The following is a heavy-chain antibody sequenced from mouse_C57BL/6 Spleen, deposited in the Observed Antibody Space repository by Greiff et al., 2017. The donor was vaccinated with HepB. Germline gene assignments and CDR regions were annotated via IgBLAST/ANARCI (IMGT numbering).Heavy chain of an antibody. CDR2: IYPGDGDT. Sequence: QVQLQQSGAELVKPGASVKISCKASGYAFSSYWMNWVKQRPGKGLEWIGQIYPGDGDTNYNGKFKGKATLTADKSSSTAYMQLSSLTSEDSAVYFCARLYSNYMYYFDYWGQGTTLTVSS. V-gene: IGHV1-80*01. CDR1: GYAFSSYW. D-gene: IGHD2-5*01. CDR3: ARLYSNYMYYFDY. J-gene: IGHJ2*01.